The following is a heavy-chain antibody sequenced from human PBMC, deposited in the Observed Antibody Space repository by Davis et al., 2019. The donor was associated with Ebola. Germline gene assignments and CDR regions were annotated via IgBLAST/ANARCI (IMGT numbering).Heavy chain of an antibody. Sequence: PSETLSLTCAVYGGSFSGYYWSWIRQPPGKGLEWIGEINHSGSTNYNPSLKSRVTISVDTSKNQFSLKLSSVTAADTAVYYCARGTVYSSGWYGGGYYGMDVWGQETTVTVSS. CDR3: ARGTVYSSGWYGGGYYGMDV. D-gene: IGHD6-19*01. CDR2: INHSGST. V-gene: IGHV4-34*01. CDR1: GGSFSGYY. J-gene: IGHJ6*02.